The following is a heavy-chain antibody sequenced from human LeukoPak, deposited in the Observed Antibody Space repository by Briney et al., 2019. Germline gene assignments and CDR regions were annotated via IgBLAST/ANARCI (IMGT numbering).Heavy chain of an antibody. J-gene: IGHJ3*02. CDR3: ARDSSSWCLAFDI. CDR2: ISSSGSTI. V-gene: IGHV3-11*04. Sequence: PGGSLRLSCAASGFTFSDYYMSWIRQAPGKGLEWVSYISSSGSTIYYADSVKGRFTISRDNAKNSLYLQMNSLRAEDTAVYYCARDSSSWCLAFDIWGQGTMVTVSS. D-gene: IGHD6-13*01. CDR1: GFTFSDYY.